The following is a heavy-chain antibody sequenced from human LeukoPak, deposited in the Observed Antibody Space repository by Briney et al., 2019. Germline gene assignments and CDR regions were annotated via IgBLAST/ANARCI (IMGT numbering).Heavy chain of an antibody. CDR2: IKQDGSEK. CDR3: ARDNYSFCDY. D-gene: IGHD3-3*01. V-gene: IGHV3-7*01. J-gene: IGHJ4*02. Sequence: GGSLRLSCAASGFMFSSYSMSWVRQAPGKGLEWVANIKQDGSEKNYVDSVKGRFTISRDSAKNSLYLQMNSLRAEDTAVYYCARDNYSFCDYWGQGTLVTVSS. CDR1: GFMFSSYS.